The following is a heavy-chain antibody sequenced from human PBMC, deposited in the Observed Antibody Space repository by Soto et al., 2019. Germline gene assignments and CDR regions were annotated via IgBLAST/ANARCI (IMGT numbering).Heavy chain of an antibody. J-gene: IGHJ5*01. CDR2: VYATGTT. CDR3: GGHGRKTLRDWFDS. V-gene: IGHV4-4*07. CDR1: GGSISKFY. Sequence: SETLSLTCNVSGGSISKFYWAWIRKTAGNGLEWMGRVYATGTTDYNPSLRSRVAMSVDTSKKTFSLRLRSVTGPASGAYACGGHGRKTLRDWFDSWGQGILVTVSS. D-gene: IGHD4-17*01.